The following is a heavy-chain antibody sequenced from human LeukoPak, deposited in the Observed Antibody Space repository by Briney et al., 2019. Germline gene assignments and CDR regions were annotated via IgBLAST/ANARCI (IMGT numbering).Heavy chain of an antibody. J-gene: IGHJ3*02. CDR3: ARDLGPTYYYDSSGYYQGGAFDI. CDR1: GFTVSSNY. Sequence: GGSLRLSCAASGFTVSSNYMNWVRQAPGKGLEWVSYISSSSSYIYYADSVKGRFTISRDNAKNSLYLQMNSLRAEDTAVYYCARDLGPTYYYDSSGYYQGGAFDIWGQGTMVTVSS. D-gene: IGHD3-22*01. V-gene: IGHV3-21*05. CDR2: ISSSSSYI.